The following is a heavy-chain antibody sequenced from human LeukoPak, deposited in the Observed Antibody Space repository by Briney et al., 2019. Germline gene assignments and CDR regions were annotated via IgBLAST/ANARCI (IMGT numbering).Heavy chain of an antibody. CDR2: IYHSGST. CDR1: GGSISSGGYY. D-gene: IGHD2-2*01. V-gene: IGHV4-30-2*01. CDR3: ARVWRGIVVVPAVMGWFDP. J-gene: IGHJ5*02. Sequence: SQTLSLTCTVSGGSISSGGYYWSWIRQPPGKGLEWIGYIYHSGSTYYNPSLKSRVTISVDRSKNQFSLKLSSVTAADTAVYYCARVWRGIVVVPAVMGWFDPWGQGTLVTVSS.